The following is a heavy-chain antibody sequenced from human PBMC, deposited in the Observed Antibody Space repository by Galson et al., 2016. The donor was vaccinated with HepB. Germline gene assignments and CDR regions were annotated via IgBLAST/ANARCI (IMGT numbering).Heavy chain of an antibody. J-gene: IGHJ4*02. CDR3: ARHDYGDSPADY. V-gene: IGHV5-51*01. Sequence: QSGAEVKEPGESLKISCEVSGYSFTIYWIGWVRQMPGKGLEWMGSIYPGDSDTKYGPSFQVLVTISAERSINTAYLQWSSLKASDTAMYYCARHDYGDSPADYWGQGTPVTASS. D-gene: IGHD4-17*01. CDR1: GYSFTIYW. CDR2: IYPGDSDT.